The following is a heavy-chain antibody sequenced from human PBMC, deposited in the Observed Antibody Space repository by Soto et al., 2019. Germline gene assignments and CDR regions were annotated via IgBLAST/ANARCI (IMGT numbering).Heavy chain of an antibody. CDR3: ASIVVGAATDAFAI. Sequence: SETLSLTCTVSGGSISRGGYYWSWIRQHPGKGLEWIGYIYYSGSTYYNPSLKSRVTISVDTSKNQFSLKLSSVTAADTAVYYCASIVVGAATDAFAIRGQRTTVTVS. CDR1: GGSISRGGYY. D-gene: IGHD2-15*01. V-gene: IGHV4-31*03. CDR2: IYYSGST. J-gene: IGHJ3*02.